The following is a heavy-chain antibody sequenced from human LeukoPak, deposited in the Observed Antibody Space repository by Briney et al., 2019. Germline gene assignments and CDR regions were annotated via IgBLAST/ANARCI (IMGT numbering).Heavy chain of an antibody. CDR1: GYTFTSYA. CDR3: ARFWSTRIAVAGRDAFDI. J-gene: IGHJ3*02. D-gene: IGHD6-19*01. V-gene: IGHV1-2*02. Sequence: GASVKVSCKASGYTFTSYAMNWVRQAPGQGLEWMGWINPNSGGTNYAQKFQGRVTMTRDTSISTAYMELSRLRSDDTAVYYCARFWSTRIAVAGRDAFDIWGQGTMVTVSS. CDR2: INPNSGGT.